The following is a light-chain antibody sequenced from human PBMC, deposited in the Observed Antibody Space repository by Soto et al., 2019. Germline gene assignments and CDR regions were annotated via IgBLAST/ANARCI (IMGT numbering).Light chain of an antibody. CDR3: SSYTSSSTPYVV. Sequence: QSVLTQPASVSGSPGQSITISCTGTTSDGGGYNYVSWYQQHPGKAPKLMIYEVSNRPSGVSNRFSGSKSGNTAYLTISGLQAEDEADYYCSSYTSSSTPYVVFGGGTKLTVL. V-gene: IGLV2-14*01. J-gene: IGLJ2*01. CDR1: TSDGGGYNY. CDR2: EVS.